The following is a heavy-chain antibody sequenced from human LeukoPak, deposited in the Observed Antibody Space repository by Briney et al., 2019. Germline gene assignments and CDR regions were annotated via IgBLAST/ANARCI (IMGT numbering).Heavy chain of an antibody. V-gene: IGHV4-39*01. Sequence: SQTLSLTCTVSGGSISSSSYSWGCIRQPPGKGLEWIGSIYYSGSTNYNPSLESRVTISVDTSKNQFSLKLSSVTAADTAVYYCARHADSSGYLDAFDIWGQGTMVTVSS. CDR2: IYYSGST. J-gene: IGHJ3*02. D-gene: IGHD3-22*01. CDR3: ARHADSSGYLDAFDI. CDR1: GGSISSSSYS.